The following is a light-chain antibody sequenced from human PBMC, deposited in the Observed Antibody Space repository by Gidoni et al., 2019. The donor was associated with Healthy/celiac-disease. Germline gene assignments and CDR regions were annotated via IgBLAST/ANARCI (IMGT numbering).Light chain of an antibody. Sequence: EIVMTQSPATLSVSPGERATLSCRASQSVSSNLAWYQQKPGQAPRLLIYGASTRATGIPARFSGSGSGTEFTLTISSLQSEDFEVYYCQQYNNWPRTFGQGPRWKSN. CDR2: GAS. CDR1: QSVSSN. V-gene: IGKV3-15*01. CDR3: QQYNNWPRT. J-gene: IGKJ1*01.